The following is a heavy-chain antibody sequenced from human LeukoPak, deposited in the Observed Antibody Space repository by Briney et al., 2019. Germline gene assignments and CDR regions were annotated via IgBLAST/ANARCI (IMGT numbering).Heavy chain of an antibody. J-gene: IGHJ3*02. D-gene: IGHD6-13*01. V-gene: IGHV4-38-2*02. CDR2: IYHSGNT. CDR1: GYSISSGYY. CDR3: AREGGIAAAGTNAFDI. Sequence: PSETLSLTCIVSGYSISSGYYWGWIRQSPGKGLEWIGSIYHSGNTYYNPSLKSRVSISLDTSKNQFSLKLSSVTAADTAVYYCAREGGIAAAGTNAFDIWGQGTMVTVSS.